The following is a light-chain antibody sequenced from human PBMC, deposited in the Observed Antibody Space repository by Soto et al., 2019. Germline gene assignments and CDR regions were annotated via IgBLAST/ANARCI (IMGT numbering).Light chain of an antibody. CDR2: AAS. CDR1: QGISSY. CDR3: PQLNSYPPT. V-gene: IGKV1-9*01. Sequence: IQLTQSPSSLSASVGDRVTITCRASQGISSYLAWYQQKPGKAPKFLIYAASTLQRGVPSRFSGSGSGKDFTITISSLQTEDFAPSFCPQLNSYPPTFGQGTELEIK. J-gene: IGKJ2*01.